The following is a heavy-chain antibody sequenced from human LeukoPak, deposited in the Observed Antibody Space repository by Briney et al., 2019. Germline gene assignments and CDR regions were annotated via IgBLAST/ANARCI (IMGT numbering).Heavy chain of an antibody. Sequence: GGSLRLSCAASGFTFSSYGMHWVRQAPGKGLEWVAVISYDGSNKYYADSVKGRFTISRDNSKNTLYLQMNSLRAEDTAVYYCAKGGPGTAAGVDYRGQRTLVTVSS. V-gene: IGHV3-30*18. J-gene: IGHJ4*02. D-gene: IGHD6-13*01. CDR3: AKGGPGTAAGVDY. CDR1: GFTFSSYG. CDR2: ISYDGSNK.